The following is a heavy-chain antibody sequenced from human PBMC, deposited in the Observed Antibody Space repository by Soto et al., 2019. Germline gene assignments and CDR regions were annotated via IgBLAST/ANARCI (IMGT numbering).Heavy chain of an antibody. Sequence: PSETLSLTCAVYGGSFSGYYWSWIRRPPGKGLEWIGEINHSGSTNYNPSLKSRVTISVDTSKNQFSLKLSSVTAADTAVYYCARGSGNRFGETYLNYMDVWGKGTTVTVPS. D-gene: IGHD3-10*01. CDR1: GGSFSGYY. CDR3: ARGSGNRFGETYLNYMDV. V-gene: IGHV4-34*01. J-gene: IGHJ6*03. CDR2: INHSGST.